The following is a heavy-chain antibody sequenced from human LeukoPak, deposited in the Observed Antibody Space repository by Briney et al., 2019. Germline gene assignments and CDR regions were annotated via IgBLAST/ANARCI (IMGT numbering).Heavy chain of an antibody. CDR2: ISCDGRDK. Sequence: GGSLRLSCAASGINLTTYAVRWVRQTPGRGLGWVALISCDGRDKYYAHSVRGRFTISRDNSTSTVFVQMNSQRHEATAVYYCAREYCGADCYSVLDYWSQGRLVTVSS. CDR3: AREYCGADCYSVLDY. D-gene: IGHD2-21*02. V-gene: IGHV3-30*04. CDR1: GINLTTYA. J-gene: IGHJ4*02.